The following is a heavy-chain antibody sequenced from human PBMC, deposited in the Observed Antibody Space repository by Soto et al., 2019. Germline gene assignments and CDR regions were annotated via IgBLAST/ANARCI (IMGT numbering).Heavy chain of an antibody. CDR2: IDPSDSYT. CDR1: GYSFTSYW. J-gene: IGHJ5*02. D-gene: IGHD4-4*01. Sequence: GESLKISCKGSGYSFTSYWIGWVRQMPGKGLEWMGRIDPSDSYTNYSPSFQGHVTISADKSISTAYLQWSSLKASDTAMYYCARHYDDYSNYGPFDPWGQGTLVTVSS. V-gene: IGHV5-10-1*01. CDR3: ARHYDDYSNYGPFDP.